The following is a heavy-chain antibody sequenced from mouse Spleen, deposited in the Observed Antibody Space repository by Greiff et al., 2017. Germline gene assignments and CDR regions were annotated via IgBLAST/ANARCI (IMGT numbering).Heavy chain of an antibody. V-gene: IGHV1S34*01. CDR2: ISCYNGAT. D-gene: IGHD2-4*01. J-gene: IGHJ3*01. CDR1: GYSFTGYY. CDR3: ARCEDYDCPWFAY. Sequence: LVKTGASVKISCKASGYSFTGYYMHWVKQSHGKSLEWIGYISCYNGATSYNQKFKGKATFTVDTSSSTAYMQFNSLTSEDSAVYYCARCEDYDCPWFAYWGQGTLVTVSA.